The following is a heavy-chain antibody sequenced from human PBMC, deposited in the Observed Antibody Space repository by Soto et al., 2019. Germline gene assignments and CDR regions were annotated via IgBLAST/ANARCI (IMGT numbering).Heavy chain of an antibody. CDR3: AKDQSGYYSNAGY. CDR1: GYSFTNYG. V-gene: IGHV1-18*01. D-gene: IGHD3-3*01. Sequence: GASVKVSCKTSGYSFTNYGVSWARQAPGQGLEWMGWISAYNGDAAYAQIFQGRVTMTADTSTGTAYMEVRSLRSDDTAVYYCAKDQSGYYSNAGYWGQGTLVTVSS. J-gene: IGHJ4*02. CDR2: ISAYNGDA.